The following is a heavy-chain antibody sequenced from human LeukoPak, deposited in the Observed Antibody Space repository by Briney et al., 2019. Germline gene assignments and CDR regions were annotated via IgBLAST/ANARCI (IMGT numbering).Heavy chain of an antibody. Sequence: GASVKVSCKASGYTFTSYDINWVRQATGQGLEWMGWMNPNSGNTGYAQKFQGRVTMTRNTSISTAYMELSSLRSEDTAVYYCATLPQVTTAAGVSWGQGTLVTVSS. D-gene: IGHD4-11*01. CDR3: ATLPQVTTAAGVS. J-gene: IGHJ5*02. CDR2: MNPNSGNT. CDR1: GYTFTSYD. V-gene: IGHV1-8*01.